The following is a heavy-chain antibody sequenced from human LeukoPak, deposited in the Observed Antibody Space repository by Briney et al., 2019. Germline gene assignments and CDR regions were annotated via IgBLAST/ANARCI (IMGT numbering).Heavy chain of an antibody. CDR1: GFTFSNYA. J-gene: IGHJ4*02. CDR3: ARNTRGVGATCDY. V-gene: IGHV3-30*02. Sequence: PGGSLRLSCEASGFTFSNYAMHWVRQAPGKGLEWVAFIRYDGTNKYYADSVKGRFTISRDNSKNTLYLQMNSLRAEDTAVYYCARNTRGVGATCDYWGQGTLVTVSS. CDR2: IRYDGTNK. D-gene: IGHD1-26*01.